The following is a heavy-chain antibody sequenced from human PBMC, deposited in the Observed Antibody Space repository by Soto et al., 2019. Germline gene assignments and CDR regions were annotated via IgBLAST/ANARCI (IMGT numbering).Heavy chain of an antibody. J-gene: IGHJ6*02. CDR2: ISSSSSTI. D-gene: IGHD3-3*01. CDR1: GFTFSSYS. V-gene: IGHV3-48*02. CDR3: ARDRVELRFLGKVRAYYGMDV. Sequence: GGSLRLSCAASGFTFSSYSMNWVRQAPGKGLEWVSYISSSSSTIYYADSVKGRFTISRDNAKNSLYLQMNSLRDEDTAVYYCARDRVELRFLGKVRAYYGMDVWGQGTTVTVSS.